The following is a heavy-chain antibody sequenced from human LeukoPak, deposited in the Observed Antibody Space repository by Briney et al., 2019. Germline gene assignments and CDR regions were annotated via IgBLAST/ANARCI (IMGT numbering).Heavy chain of an antibody. CDR2: IYYSGST. D-gene: IGHD4-17*01. CDR3: ARVSYGDYEYYFDY. J-gene: IGHJ4*02. V-gene: IGHV4-59*01. CDR1: GGSISSYY. Sequence: SETQSLTCTVSGGSISSYYWSWIRQPPGKGLEWIGYIYYSGSTNYNPSLKSRVTISVDTSKNQFSLKLSSVTAADTAVYYCARVSYGDYEYYFDYWGQGTLVTVSS.